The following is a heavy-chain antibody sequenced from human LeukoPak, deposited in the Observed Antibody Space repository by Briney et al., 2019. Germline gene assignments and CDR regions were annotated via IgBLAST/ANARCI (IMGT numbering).Heavy chain of an antibody. D-gene: IGHD6-6*01. CDR2: IYYSGST. CDR3: ARGFGGWSSSSGIKGVITDY. Sequence: SETLSLTCTVSGGSISSYYWSWIRQPPGKGLEWIGYIYYSGSTNYNPSLKSRVTISVDTSKNQFSLKLSSVTAADTAVYYCARGFGGWSSSSGIKGVITDYWGQGTLVTVSS. CDR1: GGSISSYY. V-gene: IGHV4-59*01. J-gene: IGHJ4*02.